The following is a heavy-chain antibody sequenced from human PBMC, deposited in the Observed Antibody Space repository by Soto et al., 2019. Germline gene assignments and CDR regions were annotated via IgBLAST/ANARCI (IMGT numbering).Heavy chain of an antibody. V-gene: IGHV3-66*01. CDR2: TYSDGST. CDR1: GFTVNNNY. Sequence: PGGSLRLSCAASGFTVNNNYMSWVRQAPGKGLECVSVTYSDGSTYYADSVKGRFSISRDNSKNTLYFQMNFLRVEDTAVYYCARVIRGWGPLNGDYTNMDVWGKGTTVTVSS. CDR3: ARVIRGWGPLNGDYTNMDV. J-gene: IGHJ6*03. D-gene: IGHD4-17*01.